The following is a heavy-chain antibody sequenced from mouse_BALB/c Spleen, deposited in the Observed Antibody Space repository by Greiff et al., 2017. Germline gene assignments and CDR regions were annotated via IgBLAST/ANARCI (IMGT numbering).Heavy chain of an antibody. D-gene: IGHD2-1*01. Sequence: VQLKESGPGLVKPSQSLSLTCTVTGYSITSDYAWNWIRQFPGNKLEWMGYISYSGSTSYNPSLKSRISITRDTSKNQFFLQLNSVTTEDTATYYCAREGGNYDAMDYWGQGTSVTVSS. CDR3: AREGGNYDAMDY. CDR1: GYSITSDYA. CDR2: ISYSGST. V-gene: IGHV3-2*02. J-gene: IGHJ4*01.